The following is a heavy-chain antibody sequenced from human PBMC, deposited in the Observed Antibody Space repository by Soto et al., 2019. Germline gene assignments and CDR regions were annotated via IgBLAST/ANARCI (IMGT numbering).Heavy chain of an antibody. CDR3: ARNQRPRRVPGPRAGYEEYYFDY. V-gene: IGHV1-18*01. Sequence: QVQLVQSGAEVKKPGASVKVSCKASGYTFTSYGISWVRQAPGQGLEWMGWISAYNGNTNYAQKLQGRATMTTDTSTSTAYMELRSLRSDDTAVYYCARNQRPRRVPGPRAGYEEYYFDYWGQGTLVTVSS. CDR2: ISAYNGNT. J-gene: IGHJ4*02. CDR1: GYTFTSYG. D-gene: IGHD2-2*01.